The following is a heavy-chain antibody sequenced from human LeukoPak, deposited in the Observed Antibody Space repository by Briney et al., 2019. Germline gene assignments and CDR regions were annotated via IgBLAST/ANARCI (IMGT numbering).Heavy chain of an antibody. CDR3: ARRHRGYSYGPFDY. V-gene: IGHV4-34*01. D-gene: IGHD5-18*01. CDR1: GGSFSGYY. J-gene: IGHJ4*02. Sequence: SETLSLTCAVYGGSFSGYYWSWIRQPPGKGLEWIGEINHSGSTNYNPSLKSRVTISVDTSKNQFSLKLSSVTAADTAVYYCARRHRGYSYGPFDYWGQGTLVTVSS. CDR2: INHSGST.